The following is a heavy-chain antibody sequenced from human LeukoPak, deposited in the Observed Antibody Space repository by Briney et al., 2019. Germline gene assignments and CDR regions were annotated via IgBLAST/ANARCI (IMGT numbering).Heavy chain of an antibody. Sequence: SSQTLSLTCTVSGGSISSGGYYWSWVRQHPGKGLEWIGYIYYSGSTYYNPSLKSRVTISVDTSKNQFSLKLSSVTAADTAVYYCARAKGGLGYCSGGSCYIAGQFDPWGQGTLVTVSS. V-gene: IGHV4-31*03. J-gene: IGHJ5*02. CDR2: IYYSGST. CDR1: GGSISSGGYY. CDR3: ARAKGGLGYCSGGSCYIAGQFDP. D-gene: IGHD2-15*01.